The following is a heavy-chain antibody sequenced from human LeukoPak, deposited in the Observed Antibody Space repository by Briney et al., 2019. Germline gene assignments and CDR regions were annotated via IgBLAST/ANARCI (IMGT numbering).Heavy chain of an antibody. V-gene: IGHV4-39*07. J-gene: IGHJ6*03. Sequence: PSETLSLACTVSGDSISSSSYYWGWIRQPPGKGLEWIGSFYYSGSTYYNPSLKSRVTISVDTSKNQFSLKLTSVTAADTAVYYCARGYCSGGSCYSYYYYNYMDVWGKGTTVTVSS. CDR3: ARGYCSGGSCYSYYYYNYMDV. CDR2: FYYSGST. CDR1: GDSISSSSYY. D-gene: IGHD2-15*01.